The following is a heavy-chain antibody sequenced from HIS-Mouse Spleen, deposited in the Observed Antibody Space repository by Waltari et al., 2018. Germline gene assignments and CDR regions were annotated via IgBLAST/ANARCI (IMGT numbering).Heavy chain of an antibody. CDR2: ISYDGSNK. D-gene: IGHD6-19*01. Sequence: QVQLVESGGGVVQPGRSLSPPCSASGFPFRSYAMHWVRQAPGKGLEWVAVISYDGSNKYYADSVKGRFTISRDNSKNTLYLQMNSLRAEDTAVYYCARDHSGWYFDYWGQGTLVTVSS. CDR1: GFPFRSYA. CDR3: ARDHSGWYFDY. J-gene: IGHJ4*02. V-gene: IGHV3-30-3*01.